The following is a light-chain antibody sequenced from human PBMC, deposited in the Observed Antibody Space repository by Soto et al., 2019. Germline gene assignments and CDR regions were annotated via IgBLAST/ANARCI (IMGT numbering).Light chain of an antibody. CDR3: QQFDRSLPSWT. J-gene: IGKJ1*01. Sequence: ETVLTQSPGTLSLSPGERATLSCRASQSVSSNYLAWYQHIPGQAPRLLIYGASTRATGIPDRFSGSGSGTDFTITISRLEPEDFEVYYCQQFDRSLPSWTFGQGTTVE. V-gene: IGKV3-20*01. CDR1: QSVSSNY. CDR2: GAS.